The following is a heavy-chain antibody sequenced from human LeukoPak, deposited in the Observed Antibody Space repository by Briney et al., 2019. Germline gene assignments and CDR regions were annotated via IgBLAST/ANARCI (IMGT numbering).Heavy chain of an antibody. CDR1: GFTFSSYE. CDR2: ISSSGSTI. D-gene: IGHD3-9*01. Sequence: PGGSLRLSCAASGFTFSSYEMNWVRQAPGRGLEWVSYISSSGSTIYYADSVKGRFTISRDNAKNSLYLQMNSLRAEDTAVYYCARDTPRYLDWENYFDYWGQGTLVTVSS. CDR3: ARDTPRYLDWENYFDY. J-gene: IGHJ4*02. V-gene: IGHV3-48*03.